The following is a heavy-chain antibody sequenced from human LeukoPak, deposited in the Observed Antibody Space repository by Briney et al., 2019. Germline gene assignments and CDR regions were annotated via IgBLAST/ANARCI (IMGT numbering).Heavy chain of an antibody. CDR1: GVTFSSYS. V-gene: IGHV3-21*01. J-gene: IGHJ3*02. D-gene: IGHD2-15*01. CDR3: ARGYCSGGSCYLGAFDI. Sequence: GGSLRLSCAASGVTFSSYSMNWVRQAPGQGLEWVSSISSSSSYIYYADSVKGRFTISRDNAKNSLYLQMNSLRAEDTAVYYCARGYCSGGSCYLGAFDIWGQGTMVTVSS. CDR2: ISSSSSYI.